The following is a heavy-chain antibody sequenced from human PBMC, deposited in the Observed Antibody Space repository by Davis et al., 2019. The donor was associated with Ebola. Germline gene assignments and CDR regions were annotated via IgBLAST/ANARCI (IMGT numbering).Heavy chain of an antibody. Sequence: SVKVSCKASVGTFSSYAISWVRQAPGQGLEWMGRIIPIIGIANYAQKFQGRVTITADKSTSTAYMELSSLRSEDTAVYYCAGGYSYGYWFDYWGQGTLVTVSS. CDR1: VGTFSSYA. CDR2: IIPIIGIA. J-gene: IGHJ4*02. CDR3: AGGYSYGYWFDY. V-gene: IGHV1-69*04. D-gene: IGHD5-18*01.